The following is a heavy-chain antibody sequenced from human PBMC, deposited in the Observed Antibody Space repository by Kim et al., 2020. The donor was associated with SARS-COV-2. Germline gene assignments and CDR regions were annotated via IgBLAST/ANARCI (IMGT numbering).Heavy chain of an antibody. D-gene: IGHD2-2*01. CDR3: AKVQGQLPTNYGMDV. V-gene: IGHV3-23*01. CDR1: GLTFRNFA. CDR2: ISGSGGST. Sequence: GGSLRLSCTASGLTFRNFAMSWVRQAPGKGLDWVSGISGSGGSTYQTDSVKGRFTISRDNSKNTLYLQLNSLRAEDTAIYYCAKVQGQLPTNYGMDVWGQGTTVTVSS. J-gene: IGHJ6*02.